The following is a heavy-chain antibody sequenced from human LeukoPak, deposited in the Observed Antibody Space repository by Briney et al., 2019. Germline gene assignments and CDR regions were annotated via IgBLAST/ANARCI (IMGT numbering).Heavy chain of an antibody. D-gene: IGHD3-9*01. CDR1: GFTFSSYA. V-gene: IGHV3-30*04. CDR3: ARDEGRFYDILTGYWGY. J-gene: IGHJ4*02. CDR2: ISYDGSNK. Sequence: PGGSLRLSCAASGFTFSSYAMHWVRQAPGKGLEWVAVISYDGSNKYYADSVKGRFTISRDNSKNTLYLQMNSLRAEDTAVYYCARDEGRFYDILTGYWGYWGQGTLVTVSS.